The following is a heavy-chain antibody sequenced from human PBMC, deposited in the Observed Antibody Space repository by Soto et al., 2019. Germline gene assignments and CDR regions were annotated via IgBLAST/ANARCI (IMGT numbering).Heavy chain of an antibody. CDR1: GSTFTTYG. Sequence: QVQLVQSGAEVKKPGASVKVSCKASGSTFTTYGISWVRQAPGQWLEWMGWISAYSGSKKFAQKLQYRSTMTTDPSTTAAYMELRSLTSDDTAVYYFARAFTKSSSWPYYFDYWDQGTLVPGSS. CDR2: ISAYSGSK. D-gene: IGHD6-13*01. CDR3: ARAFTKSSSWPYYFDY. V-gene: IGHV1-18*01. J-gene: IGHJ4*02.